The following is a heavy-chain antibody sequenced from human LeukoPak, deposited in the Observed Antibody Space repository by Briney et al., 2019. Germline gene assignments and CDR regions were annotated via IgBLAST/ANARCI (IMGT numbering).Heavy chain of an antibody. CDR3: ARDSTQPGPVVVAATYAGFDY. J-gene: IGHJ4*02. CDR2: INWNGGST. Sequence: GGSLRLSCAASGLTFDDYVMSWVRQAPGEGLEWVSGINWNGGSTGYADSMKGKFTISRDNAKNSLYLQMNNLRAEDTALYYCARDSTQPGPVVVAATYAGFDYWGQGTLVTVSS. V-gene: IGHV3-20*04. D-gene: IGHD2-15*01. CDR1: GLTFDDYV.